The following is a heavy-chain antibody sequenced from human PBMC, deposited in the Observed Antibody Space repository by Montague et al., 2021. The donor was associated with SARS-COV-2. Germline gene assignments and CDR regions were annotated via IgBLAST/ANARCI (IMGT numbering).Heavy chain of an antibody. V-gene: IGHV4-59*01. Sequence: SETLSLTCTVSGGSISSYYWSWIRQPPGKGLEWIGYIYYSGSTNXXPSLKSRVTISLDTSKNQFSLKLNSVTAADTAVYYCARLKRYFDSSGSPSAFDFWGQGTKVTVSS. D-gene: IGHD3-22*01. CDR2: IYYSGST. J-gene: IGHJ3*01. CDR3: ARLKRYFDSSGSPSAFDF. CDR1: GGSISSYY.